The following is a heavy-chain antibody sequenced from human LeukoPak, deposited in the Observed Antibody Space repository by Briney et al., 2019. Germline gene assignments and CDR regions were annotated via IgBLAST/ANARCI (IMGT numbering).Heavy chain of an antibody. V-gene: IGHV3-21*01. CDR1: GFTFSSYS. CDR2: ISSSSGYI. D-gene: IGHD3-9*01. J-gene: IGHJ5*02. Sequence: PGGSLRLSCAASGFTFSSYSMNWVRQAPGKGLEWVSSISSSSGYIYYADSVKGRFTISRDNAKNSLYLQMNSLRAEDTAVYYCARETGWFDPWGQGTLVTVSS. CDR3: ARETGWFDP.